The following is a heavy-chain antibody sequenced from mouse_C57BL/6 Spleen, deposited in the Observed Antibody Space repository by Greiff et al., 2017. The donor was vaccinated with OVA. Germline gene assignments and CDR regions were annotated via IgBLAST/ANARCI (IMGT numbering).Heavy chain of an antibody. J-gene: IGHJ4*01. D-gene: IGHD2-5*01. V-gene: IGHV14-3*01. Sequence: VQLKESVAELVRPGASVKLSCTASGFNIKNTYMHWVKQRPEQGLEWIGRIDPANGNTKYAPKFQGQATITADTSSNTAYLQLSSLTSEDTAIYYCASPFYSKGDYYAMDYWGQGTSVTVSS. CDR1: GFNIKNTY. CDR3: ASPFYSKGDYYAMDY. CDR2: IDPANGNT.